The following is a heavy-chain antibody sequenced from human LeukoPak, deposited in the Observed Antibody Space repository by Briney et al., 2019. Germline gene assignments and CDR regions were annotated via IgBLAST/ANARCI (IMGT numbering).Heavy chain of an antibody. CDR1: GGSISSGSYY. CDR2: IYTSGST. J-gene: IGHJ4*02. Sequence: PSETLSLTCTVSGGSISSGSYYWSWIRQPAGKGLEWIGRIYTSGSTNYNPSLKSRVTISVDTSKNQFSLKLSSVTAADTAVYYCAGDTPAYYYDSSGYISFDYWGQGTLVTVSS. CDR3: AGDTPAYYYDSSGYISFDY. D-gene: IGHD3-22*01. V-gene: IGHV4-61*02.